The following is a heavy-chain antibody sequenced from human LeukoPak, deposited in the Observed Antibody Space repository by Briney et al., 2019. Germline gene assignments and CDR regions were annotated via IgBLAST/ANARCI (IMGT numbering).Heavy chain of an antibody. CDR1: GGSISRDS. CDR2: IYYNGHR. Sequence: SETLSLTCSVSGGSISRDSWTWIRQPPGKGLEWIAYMYIYYNGHRNYNPSLKSRVTISVDMSKNQLSLKLSSVTAADTAVYYCARERGSGIFITGWFDSWGQGTLVTVSS. J-gene: IGHJ5*01. D-gene: IGHD1-26*01. CDR3: ARERGSGIFITGWFDS. V-gene: IGHV4-59*01.